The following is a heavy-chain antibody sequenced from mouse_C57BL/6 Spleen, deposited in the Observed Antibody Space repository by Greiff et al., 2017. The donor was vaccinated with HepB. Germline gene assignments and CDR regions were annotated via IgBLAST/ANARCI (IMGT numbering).Heavy chain of an antibody. CDR2: IWGDGST. J-gene: IGHJ3*01. V-gene: IGHV2-3*01. Sequence: VQRVESGPGLVAPSQSLSITCTVSGFSLTSYGVSWVRQPPGKGLEWLGVIWGDGSTNYHSALISRLSISKDNSKSQVFLKLNSLQTDDTATYYCAKETDYSNYEGFAYWGQGTLVTVSA. CDR3: AKETDYSNYEGFAY. D-gene: IGHD2-5*01. CDR1: GFSLTSYG.